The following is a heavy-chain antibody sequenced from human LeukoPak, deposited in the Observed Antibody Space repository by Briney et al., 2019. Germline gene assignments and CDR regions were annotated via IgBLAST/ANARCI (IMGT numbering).Heavy chain of an antibody. CDR2: IIPIFGTA. CDR1: GGTFSSYA. J-gene: IGHJ5*02. V-gene: IGHV1-69*05. Sequence: ASVKVSCKASGGTFSSYAISWVRQAPGQGLEWMGGIIPIFGTANYAQKFQGRVTITTDESTSTAYMELSSLRSEDTAVYYCARASPTKIDDSGSPSRRRQGWFDPWGQGTLVTVSS. CDR3: ARASPTKIDDSGSPSRRRQGWFDP. D-gene: IGHD1-26*01.